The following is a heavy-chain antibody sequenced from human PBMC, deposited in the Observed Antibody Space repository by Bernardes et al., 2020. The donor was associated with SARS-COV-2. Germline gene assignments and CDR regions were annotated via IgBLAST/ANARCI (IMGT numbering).Heavy chain of an antibody. D-gene: IGHD1-26*01. CDR1: GFTFSSSA. V-gene: IGHV3-23*01. CDR2: ISGSGGSP. CDR3: AKDISRVQWELLAHDY. J-gene: IGHJ4*02. Sequence: GGSLRLSCAASGFTFSSSAMSWVRQAPGTGLEWVSAISGSGGSPYYADSVKGRFTISRDNSKNTLYLQMNSLRAEDTAVYYCAKDISRVQWELLAHDYWGQGTLVTGSS.